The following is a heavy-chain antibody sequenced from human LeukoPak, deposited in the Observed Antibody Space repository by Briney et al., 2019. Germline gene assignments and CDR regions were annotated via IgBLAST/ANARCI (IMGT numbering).Heavy chain of an antibody. CDR3: AREGAGDYYDSSGQIDY. CDR1: GGTFSSYA. J-gene: IGHJ4*02. Sequence: GASVTVSCKASGGTFSSYAISWVRQAPGQGLEWMGGIIPIFGTANYAQKFQGRVTITADESTSTDYMELSSLRSEDTAVYYCAREGAGDYYDSSGQIDYWGQGTLVTVSS. CDR2: IIPIFGTA. V-gene: IGHV1-69*13. D-gene: IGHD3-22*01.